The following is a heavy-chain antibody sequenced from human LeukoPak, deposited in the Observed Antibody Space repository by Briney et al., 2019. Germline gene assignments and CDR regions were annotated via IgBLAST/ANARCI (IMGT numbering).Heavy chain of an antibody. J-gene: IGHJ4*02. Sequence: GGSLRLSCAASGFTFSSYAMHWVRQAPGKGLEWVAVISYDGSNKYYADSVKGRFTISRDNSKNTLYLQMNSLRGEDTAVYYCAKGIDCSGTNCPKTYDYWGQGTLVTVSS. CDR1: GFTFSSYA. CDR2: ISYDGSNK. CDR3: AKGIDCSGTNCPKTYDY. D-gene: IGHD2-2*01. V-gene: IGHV3-30-3*01.